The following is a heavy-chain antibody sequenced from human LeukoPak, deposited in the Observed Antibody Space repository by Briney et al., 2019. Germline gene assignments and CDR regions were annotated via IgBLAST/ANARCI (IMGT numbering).Heavy chain of an antibody. V-gene: IGHV1-18*01. CDR2: ISAYNGNT. CDR1: GYTFTSYG. J-gene: IGHJ6*03. CDR3: ARAVIVVVPAATGSHYYYYYYMDV. Sequence: GASVKVSCKASGYTFTSYGISWVRQAPGQGLEWMGWISAYNGNTNYAQKLQGRVTMTTDTSTSTAHMELRSLRSDDTAVYYCARAVIVVVPAATGSHYYYYYYMDVRGKGTTVTVSS. D-gene: IGHD2-2*01.